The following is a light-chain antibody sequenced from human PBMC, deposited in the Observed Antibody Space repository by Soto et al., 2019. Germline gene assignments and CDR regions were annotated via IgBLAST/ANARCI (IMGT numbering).Light chain of an antibody. J-gene: IGLJ3*02. CDR2: EVR. Sequence: QSVLTQPASVSGSPEQSITISCTGTSSDVGGYNHVSWYQQHPRKAPKLIIYEVRNRPSGVSNRLSGSKSGNTASLTISGLQADDEADYYCCSYTSSSIRVFGGGTKLTVL. CDR1: SSDVGGYNH. V-gene: IGLV2-14*01. CDR3: CSYTSSSIRV.